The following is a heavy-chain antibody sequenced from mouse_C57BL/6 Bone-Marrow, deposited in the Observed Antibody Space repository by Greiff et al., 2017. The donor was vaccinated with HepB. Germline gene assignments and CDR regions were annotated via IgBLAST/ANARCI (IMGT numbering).Heavy chain of an antibody. V-gene: IGHV1-55*01. CDR3: ARSGGIQLRLQFVDY. Sequence: QVQLQQPGAELVKPGASVKMSCKASGYTFTSYWITWVKQRPGQGLEWIGDIYPGSGSTNYNEKFKSKATLTVDTSSSTAYMQLSSLTSEDSAVYYCARSGGIQLRLQFVDYWGQGTTLTVSS. D-gene: IGHD3-2*02. CDR2: IYPGSGST. CDR1: GYTFTSYW. J-gene: IGHJ2*01.